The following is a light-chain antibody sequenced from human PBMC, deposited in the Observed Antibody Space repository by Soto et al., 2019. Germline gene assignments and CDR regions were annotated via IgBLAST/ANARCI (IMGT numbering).Light chain of an antibody. CDR3: QQYKNWPPEYT. J-gene: IGKJ2*01. Sequence: EIVVTQSPATLSVSPGERVALLCRASQSVNSRLAWYQQKPAQAPRLLIYDASTRATGIPARFSGSGSGTEFTLTISSLQSEDFAVYYCQQYKNWPPEYTFGQGTKLEIK. V-gene: IGKV3-15*01. CDR1: QSVNSR. CDR2: DAS.